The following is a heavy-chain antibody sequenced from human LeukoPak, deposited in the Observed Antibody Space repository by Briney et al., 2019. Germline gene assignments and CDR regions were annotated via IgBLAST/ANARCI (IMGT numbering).Heavy chain of an antibody. CDR3: ARAPKRAAAGTFSYFDY. D-gene: IGHD6-13*01. Sequence: GGSLRLSCTAFEFTLNSYEMDWFRQAPGKGPEWVSYISASGTTIYYADSVKGRFTISRDNAKNSLYLEMNSLRAEDTAVYYCARAPKRAAAGTFSYFDYWGQGTLVTVSS. CDR1: EFTLNSYE. J-gene: IGHJ4*02. CDR2: ISASGTTI. V-gene: IGHV3-48*03.